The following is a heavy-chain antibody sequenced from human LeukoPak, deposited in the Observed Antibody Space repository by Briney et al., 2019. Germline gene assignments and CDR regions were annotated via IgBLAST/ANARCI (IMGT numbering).Heavy chain of an antibody. CDR2: ISSSGSTI. J-gene: IGHJ6*04. D-gene: IGHD3-10*02. Sequence: GGSLRLSCAAPGFTFSSYEMNWVRQAPGKGLEWVSYISSSGSTIYYADSVEGRFTISRDNAKNSLYLQMNSLRAEDTAVYYCAELGITMIGGVWGKGTTVTISS. CDR3: AELGITMIGGV. CDR1: GFTFSSYE. V-gene: IGHV3-48*03.